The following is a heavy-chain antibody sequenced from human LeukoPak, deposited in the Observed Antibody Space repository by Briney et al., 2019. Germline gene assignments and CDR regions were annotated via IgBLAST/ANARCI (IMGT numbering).Heavy chain of an antibody. V-gene: IGHV1-2*02. CDR3: ARGAYSRSWFDP. D-gene: IGHD4-11*01. CDR2: INPNSGGT. Sequence: GASVKVSCKASGYTFTGYYMHWVRQAPGQGLEWMGWINPNSGGTNYAQKFQGRVTMTRDTSISTAYMELSRLRSGDTAAYYCARGAYSRSWFDPWGQGTLVTLSS. CDR1: GYTFTGYY. J-gene: IGHJ5*02.